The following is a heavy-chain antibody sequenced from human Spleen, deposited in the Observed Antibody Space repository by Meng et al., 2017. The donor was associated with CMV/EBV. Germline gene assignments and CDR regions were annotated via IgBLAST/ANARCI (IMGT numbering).Heavy chain of an antibody. D-gene: IGHD3-9*01. CDR2: IYWNDDK. CDR3: AHSLHFYDILTGDYNPHFDY. Sequence: GVGVGWMRQPTGKALEWLALIYWNDDKRYTPSLKSSLTVTKDTSRNRVFLTMTNVDPVDTATYYCAHSLHFYDILTGDYNPHFDYWGQGTLVTVSS. CDR1: GVG. V-gene: IGHV2-5*01. J-gene: IGHJ4*02.